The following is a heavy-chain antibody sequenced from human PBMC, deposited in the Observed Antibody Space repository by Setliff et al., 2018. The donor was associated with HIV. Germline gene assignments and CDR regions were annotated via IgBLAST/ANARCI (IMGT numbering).Heavy chain of an antibody. CDR1: GFTVSNNYM. CDR3: AHRLHIWDFFDY. Sequence: LRLSCAVSGFTVSNNYMSWVRQAPGKGLEWLALIYWDDDKLYNPSLKTRLTVTKDTSKNQVVLTMTNMDPVDTATYFCAHRLHIWDFFDYWGPGTVVTVSS. V-gene: IGHV2-5*08. CDR2: IYWDDDK. D-gene: IGHD3-16*01. J-gene: IGHJ4*02.